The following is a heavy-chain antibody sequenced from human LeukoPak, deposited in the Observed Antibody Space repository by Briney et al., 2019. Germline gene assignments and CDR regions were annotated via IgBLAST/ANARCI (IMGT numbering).Heavy chain of an antibody. V-gene: IGHV3-23*01. CDR1: GFTFSSYA. CDR3: AKGVGSSGPFDY. CDR2: ISGSGGST. Sequence: GGSLRLSCAASGFTFSSYAMSWVRQAPGKGLAWVSTISGSGGSTYYADSVKGRFTISRDNSKNTLYLQMNSLSAEDTAVYYCAKGVGSSGPFDYWGQGTLVTVSS. D-gene: IGHD3-22*01. J-gene: IGHJ4*02.